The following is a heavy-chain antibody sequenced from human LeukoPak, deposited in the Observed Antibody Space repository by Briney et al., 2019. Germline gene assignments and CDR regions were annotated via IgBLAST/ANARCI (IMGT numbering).Heavy chain of an antibody. Sequence: GGSLRLSCAVSGFTFSGFWMSWSRQAPGKGLEWVASINSDGSEGYYADVVKGRFTISRGNAKNSLYLQINGLSAEDTAVYYCARSSYSSSSSVWGQGTMVTVSS. CDR2: INSDGSEG. CDR1: GFTFSGFW. D-gene: IGHD6-6*01. CDR3: ARSSYSSSSSV. J-gene: IGHJ3*01. V-gene: IGHV3-7*03.